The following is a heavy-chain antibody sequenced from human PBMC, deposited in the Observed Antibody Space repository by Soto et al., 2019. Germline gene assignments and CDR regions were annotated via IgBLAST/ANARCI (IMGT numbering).Heavy chain of an antibody. CDR1: GDSVSSNSAT. J-gene: IGHJ6*02. CDR3: ARQFTVTHYYGMDV. CDR2: TYYRSKWYN. D-gene: IGHD4-17*01. Sequence: SQTLSLTCGISGDSVSSNSATWNWIRQSPSRGLEWLGRTYYRSKWYNDYAVSVKSRITINPDTSKNQFSLQLNSVTPEDTAMYYCARQFTVTHYYGMDVWGQGTTVTVSS. V-gene: IGHV6-1*01.